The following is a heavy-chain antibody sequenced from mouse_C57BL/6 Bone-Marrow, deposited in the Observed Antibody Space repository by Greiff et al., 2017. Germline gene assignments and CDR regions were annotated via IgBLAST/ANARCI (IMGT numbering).Heavy chain of an antibody. D-gene: IGHD1-1*01. Sequence: VQLQQPGAELVRPGSSVKLSCKASGYTFTSYWMHWVKQRPIQGLEWIGNIDPSDSETHYTQKFKDKATLTVDKSSSTAYMQLSSLTSEDSAVYYCASGDYLPHWGQGTTLTVSS. CDR2: IDPSDSET. CDR1: GYTFTSYW. V-gene: IGHV1-52*01. CDR3: ASGDYLPH. J-gene: IGHJ2*01.